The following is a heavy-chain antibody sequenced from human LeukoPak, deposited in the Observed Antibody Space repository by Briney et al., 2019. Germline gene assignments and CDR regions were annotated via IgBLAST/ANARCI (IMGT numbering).Heavy chain of an antibody. CDR1: GGTFSSYA. D-gene: IGHD5-18*01. V-gene: IGHV1-69*13. Sequence: SVKVSCKASGGTFSSYAISWVRQAPGQGLEWMGGIIPIFGTANYAQKFQGRVTITADESTSTAYMELSSLRSEDTAAYYCARPDTAMEGRGIYGMDVWGQGTTVTVSS. CDR3: ARPDTAMEGRGIYGMDV. J-gene: IGHJ6*02. CDR2: IIPIFGTA.